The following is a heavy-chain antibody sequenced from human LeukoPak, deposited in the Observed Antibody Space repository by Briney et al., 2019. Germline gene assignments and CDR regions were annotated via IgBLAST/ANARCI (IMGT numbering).Heavy chain of an antibody. J-gene: IGHJ3*02. Sequence: ASVKVSCKASGGTFSSYAISWVRQAPGQGLEWMGGIIPIFGTANYAQKFQGRVTITTDESTSTAYMELSSLRSEDTAVYYCAGNKFCTKGVCYFNAFDIWAQGTMVTVFS. CDR2: IIPIFGTA. CDR1: GGTFSSYA. D-gene: IGHD2-8*01. V-gene: IGHV1-69*05. CDR3: AGNKFCTKGVCYFNAFDI.